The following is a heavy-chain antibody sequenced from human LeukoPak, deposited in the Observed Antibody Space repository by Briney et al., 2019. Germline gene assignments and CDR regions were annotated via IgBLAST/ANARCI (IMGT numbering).Heavy chain of an antibody. J-gene: IGHJ4*02. Sequence: ASVNVYRKASGYTFTSYDINWVRQATGQGLEWMGWMNPNSGNTGYAQKFQGRVTITRNTSISTDYMELSSLRSEDTAVYYCARGRMGAKGDFDNWGQGTVVTVSS. CDR1: GYTFTSYD. CDR2: MNPNSGNT. D-gene: IGHD1-26*01. CDR3: ARGRMGAKGDFDN. V-gene: IGHV1-8*03.